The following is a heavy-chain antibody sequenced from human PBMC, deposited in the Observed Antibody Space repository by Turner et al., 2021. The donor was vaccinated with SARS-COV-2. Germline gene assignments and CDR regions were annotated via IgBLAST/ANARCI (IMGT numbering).Heavy chain of an antibody. CDR3: ARDGGYSGYAYFDY. V-gene: IGHV3-33*01. Sequence: QVQMVEAGGGVVKPGRSLRIPCAASGFTFSSYGMHWVRQAPGKGLEWVAVIWYDGSNKCYADSVKGRFTISRDNSKNTLYLQMNSLRAEDTAVYYCARDGGYSGYAYFDYWGQGTLVTVSS. CDR1: GFTFSSYG. D-gene: IGHD5-12*01. J-gene: IGHJ4*02. CDR2: IWYDGSNK.